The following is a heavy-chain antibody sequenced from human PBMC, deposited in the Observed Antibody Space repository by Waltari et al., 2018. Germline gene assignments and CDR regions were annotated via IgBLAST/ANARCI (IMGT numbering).Heavy chain of an antibody. CDR3: ARDIIAAAGKVAGGMDV. V-gene: IGHV1-69*05. CDR2: IIPIFGTA. J-gene: IGHJ6*02. CDR1: GGTFSSYA. Sequence: QVQLVQSGAEVKKPGSSVKVSCKASGGTFSSYAISWVRQAPGQGLEWMGGIIPIFGTANYAQKFQDRVTITTDESTSTAYMELSSLRSEDTAVYYCARDIIAAAGKVAGGMDVWGQGTTVTVSS. D-gene: IGHD6-13*01.